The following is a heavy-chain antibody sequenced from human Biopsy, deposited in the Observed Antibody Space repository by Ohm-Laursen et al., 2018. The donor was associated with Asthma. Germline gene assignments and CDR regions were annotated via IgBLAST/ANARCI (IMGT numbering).Heavy chain of an antibody. D-gene: IGHD3-9*01. CDR1: GYNFISFA. J-gene: IGHJ3*01. CDR3: ARTYYDFLTGQVKDVFGV. CDR2: VNTGNGDT. Sequence: ASVKVSCKASGYNFISFAIHWVRQAPGQRLEWMGWVNTGNGDTKYSRKFQGRVTITRDTSASTAYMELRSLRPEDTATYYCARTYYDFLTGQVKDVFGVWGQGTMVTVSS. V-gene: IGHV1-3*04.